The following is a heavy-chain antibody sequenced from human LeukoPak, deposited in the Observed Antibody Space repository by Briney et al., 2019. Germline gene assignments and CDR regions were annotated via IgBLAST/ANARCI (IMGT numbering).Heavy chain of an antibody. CDR2: IKQDGSEK. J-gene: IGHJ4*02. Sequence: GGSLRLSCAASGFTFSNYAMSWVRQAPGKGLEWVANIKQDGSEKYYVDSVKGRFTISRDNAKNSLYLQMNSLRAEDTAVYYCATLMKTYFDYWGQGTLVTVSS. V-gene: IGHV3-7*01. CDR1: GFTFSNYA. CDR3: ATLMKTYFDY.